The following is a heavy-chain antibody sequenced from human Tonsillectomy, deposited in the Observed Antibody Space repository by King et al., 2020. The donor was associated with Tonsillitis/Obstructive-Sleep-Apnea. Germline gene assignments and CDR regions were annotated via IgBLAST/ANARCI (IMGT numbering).Heavy chain of an antibody. J-gene: IGHJ6*03. CDR3: AREYRDEGDYYYMDV. Sequence: QLVQSGSELKKPGASVKVSCKASGYTFTSYAMNWVRQAPGQGPEWMGWSNTNTGNPTYAQGFTGRFVFSLDTSVSTAYLQISSLKAEDTAVYFCAREYRDEGDYYYMDVWGKGTTVTVSS. CDR2: SNTNTGNP. CDR1: GYTFTSYA. D-gene: IGHD1-14*01. V-gene: IGHV7-4-1*02.